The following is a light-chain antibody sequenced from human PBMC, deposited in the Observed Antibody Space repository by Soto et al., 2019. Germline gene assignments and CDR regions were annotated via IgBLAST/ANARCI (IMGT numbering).Light chain of an antibody. CDR2: AAS. J-gene: IGKJ1*01. Sequence: DIQMTQSPSSLSASVGDRVTITCRASQSISSYLNWYQQKPGKAPKLLIYAASSLQSGVPSRFSGSGSGTDFILTISSLQPEDFATYYCQQSYSTLWTFGQGTKVEIK. CDR1: QSISSY. V-gene: IGKV1-39*01. CDR3: QQSYSTLWT.